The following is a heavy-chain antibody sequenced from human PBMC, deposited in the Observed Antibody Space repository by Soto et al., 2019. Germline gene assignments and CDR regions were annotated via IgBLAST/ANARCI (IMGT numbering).Heavy chain of an antibody. D-gene: IGHD3-22*01. Sequence: GGSLRLSCAASGFTFSSYAMHWVRQAPGKGLEWVAVISYDGSNKYYADSVKGRFTISRDNSKNTLYLQMNSLRAEDTAVYYCARDIRIVVVSGCGYWGQGTLVTVSS. CDR3: ARDIRIVVVSGCGY. CDR1: GFTFSSYA. V-gene: IGHV3-30-3*01. CDR2: ISYDGSNK. J-gene: IGHJ4*02.